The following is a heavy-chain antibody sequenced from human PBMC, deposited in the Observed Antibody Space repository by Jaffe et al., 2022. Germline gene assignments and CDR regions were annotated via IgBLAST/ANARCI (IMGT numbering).Heavy chain of an antibody. CDR3: ARGGFDGDYDYYYYYMDV. Sequence: QVQLVQSGAEVKKPGASVKVSCKASGYTFTSYAMHWVRQAPGQRLEWMGWINAGNGNTKYSQKFQGRVTITRDTSASTAYMELSSLRSEDTAVYYCARGGFDGDYDYYYYYMDVWGKGTTVTVSS. J-gene: IGHJ6*03. D-gene: IGHD4-17*01. CDR1: GYTFTSYA. V-gene: IGHV1-3*01. CDR2: INAGNGNT.